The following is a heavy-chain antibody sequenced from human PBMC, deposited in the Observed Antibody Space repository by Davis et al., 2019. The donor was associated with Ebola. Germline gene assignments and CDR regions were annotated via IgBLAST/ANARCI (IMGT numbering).Heavy chain of an antibody. V-gene: IGHV3-7*03. CDR1: GGSISSSSHY. D-gene: IGHD6-13*01. J-gene: IGHJ6*04. Sequence: PSETLSLTCTVSGGSISSSSHYWGWIRQPPGKGLEWVANIKQDGSEKYYVDSVKGRFTISRDNAKNSLYLQMNSLRAEDTAVYYCARDPGSSWYFMDVWGKGTTVAVSS. CDR2: IKQDGSEK. CDR3: ARDPGSSWYFMDV.